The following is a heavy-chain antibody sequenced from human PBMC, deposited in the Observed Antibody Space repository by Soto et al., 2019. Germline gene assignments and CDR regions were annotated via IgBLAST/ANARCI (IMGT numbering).Heavy chain of an antibody. Sequence: VASVKVSCKASGFTFTSSAMQWVRQARGQRLEWIGWIVVGSGNTNYAQKFQERVTITRDMSTSTAYMELSSLRSEDTAVYYCAAVPPPLRYSRSAYYGMDVWGQGTTVTVSS. CDR3: AAVPPPLRYSRSAYYGMDV. CDR1: GFTFTSSA. D-gene: IGHD3-9*01. J-gene: IGHJ6*02. V-gene: IGHV1-58*02. CDR2: IVVGSGNT.